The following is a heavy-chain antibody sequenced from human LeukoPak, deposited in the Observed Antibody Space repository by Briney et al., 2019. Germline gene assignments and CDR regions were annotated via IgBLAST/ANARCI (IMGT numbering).Heavy chain of an antibody. CDR1: GFTFRNYW. Sequence: GGSLRPSCVASGFTFRNYWMSWVRQAPGKGLEWVANTNQDGSEKYYVDSVKGRFTISRDNAKNSLYLQMNSLRAEDTAVYYCARELVVGPAEYFQDWGQGTLVTVSS. CDR3: ARELVVGPAEYFQD. CDR2: TNQDGSEK. V-gene: IGHV3-7*01. J-gene: IGHJ1*01. D-gene: IGHD2-8*02.